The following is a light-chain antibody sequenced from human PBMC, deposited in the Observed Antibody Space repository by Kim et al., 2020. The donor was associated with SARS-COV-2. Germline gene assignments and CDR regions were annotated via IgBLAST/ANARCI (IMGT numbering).Light chain of an antibody. V-gene: IGLV3-1*01. J-gene: IGLJ2*01. CDR1: KLGDKY. CDR2: EDD. CDR3: QAWDSSTVV. Sequence: SYELTQPPSLSVSPGQTASITCSGDKLGDKYTCWYQQKAGQSPVLVIYEDDMRPSGIPERFSGSNSGNTATLTIGGTQAMDEADYYCQAWDSSTVVFGGGTQLTVL.